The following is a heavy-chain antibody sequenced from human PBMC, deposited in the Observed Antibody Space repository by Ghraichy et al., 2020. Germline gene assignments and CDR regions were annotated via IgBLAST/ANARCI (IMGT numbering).Heavy chain of an antibody. V-gene: IGHV3-30*01. CDR3: AREAYYYDNSGYWGPDY. J-gene: IGHJ4*02. CDR2: ISKDGSDE. Sequence: LSLTCAASGFTFSNYPMHWVRQAPGKGLEWVAVISKDGSDEDFADSVKGRFTISRDNSKTTLYLQMNSLRADDAAVYYCAREAYYYDNSGYWGPDYWGQGTLVTVSS. CDR1: GFTFSNYP. D-gene: IGHD3-22*01.